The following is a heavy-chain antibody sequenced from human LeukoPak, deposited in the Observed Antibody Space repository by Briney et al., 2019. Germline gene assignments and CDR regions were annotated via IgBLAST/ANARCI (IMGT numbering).Heavy chain of an antibody. V-gene: IGHV1-24*01. J-gene: IGHJ4*02. CDR3: ATVKIVGPLITMVRGAFVYFDY. Sequence: ASVKVSCKVSGYTLTELSMHWVRQAPGKGLEWMGGFDPEDGETIYAQKFQGRVTMTEDTSTDTAYMELSSLRSEDTAVYYCATVKIVGPLITMVRGAFVYFDYWGQGTLVTVSS. CDR1: GYTLTELS. D-gene: IGHD3-10*01. CDR2: FDPEDGET.